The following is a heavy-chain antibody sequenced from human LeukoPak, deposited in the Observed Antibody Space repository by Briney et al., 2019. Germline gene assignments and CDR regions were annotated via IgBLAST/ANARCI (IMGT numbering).Heavy chain of an antibody. CDR2: MNPNSGNT. CDR1: GYTFTSHD. V-gene: IGHV1-8*01. J-gene: IGHJ5*02. CDR3: ARVPSYGYSDCFDP. Sequence: ASVKVSCKASGYTFTSHDINWVRQATGQGLEWMGWMNPNSGNTGYAQKFQGSVTMTRNTSISTAYMELSNLRSEDTAVYYCARVPSYGYSDCFDPWGQGTLVTVSS. D-gene: IGHD5-18*01.